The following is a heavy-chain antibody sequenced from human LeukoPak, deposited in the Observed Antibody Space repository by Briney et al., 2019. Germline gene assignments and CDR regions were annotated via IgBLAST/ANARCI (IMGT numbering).Heavy chain of an antibody. Sequence: ASVKVSCKASGGTFSSYAISWVRQAPGQGLEWMGRIIPIFGTANYAQKFQGRVTITTDESTSTAYMELSSLRSEDTAVYYCARDLSGIYLYNWFDPWGQGTLVTVSS. J-gene: IGHJ5*02. CDR3: ARDLSGIYLYNWFDP. D-gene: IGHD1-26*01. V-gene: IGHV1-69*05. CDR1: GGTFSSYA. CDR2: IIPIFGTA.